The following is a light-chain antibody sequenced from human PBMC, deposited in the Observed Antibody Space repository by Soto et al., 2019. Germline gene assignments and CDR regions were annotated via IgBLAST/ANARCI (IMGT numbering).Light chain of an antibody. CDR1: QNIRTY. J-gene: IGKJ2*01. CDR2: DAS. CDR3: QHRGNWPS. V-gene: IGKV3-11*01. Sequence: EIVLTQSPATLSLSPGEGASLSCRASQNIRTYLAWYQHKPGQAPRLLIYDASHRATGIPARFSGGGSGTDFTLTISRLEPEDFAVYYCQHRGNWPSFGQANKLEIK.